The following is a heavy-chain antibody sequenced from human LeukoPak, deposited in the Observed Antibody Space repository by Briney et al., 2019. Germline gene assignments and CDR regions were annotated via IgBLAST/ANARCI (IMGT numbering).Heavy chain of an antibody. CDR1: EVTFNKYA. V-gene: IGHV3-30*04. Sequence: GGSLRLSCIASEVTFNKYAMHWLRQAPGKGLEWVAVIGPDGNNKKYVDSVKGRFTISRDNSKNTLYLQMNSLRAEDTAVYYCAKPLYSSGWYYFDYWGQGTLVTVSS. J-gene: IGHJ4*02. CDR3: AKPLYSSGWYYFDY. CDR2: IGPDGNNK. D-gene: IGHD6-19*01.